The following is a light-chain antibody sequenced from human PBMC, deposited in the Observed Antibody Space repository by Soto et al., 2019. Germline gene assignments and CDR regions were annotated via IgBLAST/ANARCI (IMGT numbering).Light chain of an antibody. J-gene: IGLJ3*02. V-gene: IGLV1-40*01. CDR2: GNS. CDR3: QSYDSSLSGWV. Sequence: QSVLTQPPSVSGAPGQRGTISCTGSSSNIGAGYDVHWYQQLPGTAPKLLISGNSKRPSGVPARFSGSKSCTSASLAITGLQAEDEADYYCQSYDSSLSGWVFGGGTKVTVL. CDR1: SSNIGAGYD.